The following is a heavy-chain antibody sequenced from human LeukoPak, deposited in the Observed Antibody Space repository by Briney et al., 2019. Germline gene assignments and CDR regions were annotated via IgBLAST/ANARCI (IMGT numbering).Heavy chain of an antibody. V-gene: IGHV1-46*01. CDR2: INPNGGGT. Sequence: ASVKVSCKASGYTFTNYFLHWVRQAPGQGLEWVGIINPNGGGTSYAQKFQGRVTLTRDMSTSTVYMELSSLRSEDTAVYYCARRSVVARPFSRDSYQYMDVWGKGTTVTVSS. J-gene: IGHJ6*03. D-gene: IGHD6-6*01. CDR1: GYTFTNYF. CDR3: ARRSVVARPFSRDSYQYMDV.